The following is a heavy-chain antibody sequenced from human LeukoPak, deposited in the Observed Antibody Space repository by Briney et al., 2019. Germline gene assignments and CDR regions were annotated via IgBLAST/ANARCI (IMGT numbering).Heavy chain of an antibody. J-gene: IGHJ4*02. D-gene: IGHD1-26*01. CDR1: GFTFSSYG. CDR3: AKLGVGSTDYFDY. Sequence: GGSLRLSCAASGFTFSSYGMLWVRRAPGKGLEWVAVIWYDGSNKYYADSVKGRFTISRDNSKNTLYLQMNSLRAEDTAVYYCAKLGVGSTDYFDYWGQGTLVTVSS. V-gene: IGHV3-33*06. CDR2: IWYDGSNK.